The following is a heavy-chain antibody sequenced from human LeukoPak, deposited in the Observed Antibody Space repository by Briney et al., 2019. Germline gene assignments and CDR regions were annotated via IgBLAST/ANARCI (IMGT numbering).Heavy chain of an antibody. V-gene: IGHV4-34*01. CDR1: GGSLSAYY. J-gene: IGHJ6*03. D-gene: IGHD2-15*01. Sequence: SETLSLTCAVYGGSLSAYYWSWIRQPPGKGLEWIGEINHSGSTNYNPSLKSRVIMSVDTSKNQFSLKLSSVTAADTAVYYCARVQAGYCSGGSCYGNYMDVWGKGTTVTVSS. CDR2: INHSGST. CDR3: ARVQAGYCSGGSCYGNYMDV.